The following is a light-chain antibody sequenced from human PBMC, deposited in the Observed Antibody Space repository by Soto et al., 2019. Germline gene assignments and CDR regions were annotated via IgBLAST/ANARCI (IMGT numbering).Light chain of an antibody. CDR2: AAS. J-gene: IGKJ1*01. CDR1: QSISSY. Sequence: DIQMTQSPSSLSASVGDRVTITCRASQSISSYLNWYQQKPGKAPKLLIYAASSLQSGIPSRFSGSGYGTDFALTISSLQPEDFATYYCQQSYSTVRTFGQGTKVEIK. V-gene: IGKV1-39*01. CDR3: QQSYSTVRT.